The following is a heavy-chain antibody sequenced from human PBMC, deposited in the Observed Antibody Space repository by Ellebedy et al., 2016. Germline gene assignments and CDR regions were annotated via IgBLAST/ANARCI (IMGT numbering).Heavy chain of an antibody. V-gene: IGHV7-4-1*02. CDR2: INGRTGNP. J-gene: IGHJ4*02. Sequence: ASVKVSCKASGYTFTSHTINWVRQAPGQGLEWMGWINGRTGNPTYAQAFTGRLVFSLDTSVPTAYLLLSSLKAEDTAVYYCARDWYTFPEAAGPGYWGQGTLVTVSS. CDR1: GYTFTSHT. CDR3: ARDWYTFPEAAGPGY. D-gene: IGHD6-13*01.